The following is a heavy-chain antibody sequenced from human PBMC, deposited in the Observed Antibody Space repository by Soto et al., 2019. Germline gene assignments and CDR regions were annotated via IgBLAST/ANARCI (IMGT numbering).Heavy chain of an antibody. CDR3: AKTTRDYIWGSYRYPVFDY. V-gene: IGHV3-23*01. CDR2: ISGSGGST. Sequence: GGSLRLSCAASGFTFSSYAMSWVRQAPGKGLEWVSAISGSGGSTYYADSVKGRFTISRDNSKNTLYLQMNSLRAEDTAVYYCAKTTRDYIWGSYRYPVFDYWGQGTLVTVS. J-gene: IGHJ4*02. CDR1: GFTFSSYA. D-gene: IGHD3-16*02.